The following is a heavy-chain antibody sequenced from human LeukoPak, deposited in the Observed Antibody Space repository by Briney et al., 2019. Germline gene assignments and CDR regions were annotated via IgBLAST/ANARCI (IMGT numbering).Heavy chain of an antibody. CDR1: GLTFSSYS. CDR2: ISSSSKNI. CDR3: ARDSRSIAAENWFDP. V-gene: IGHV3-21*01. D-gene: IGHD6-13*01. J-gene: IGHJ5*02. Sequence: GGSLRLSCAVSGLTFSSYSMNWVRQAPGRGLEWVSSISSSSKNIYYANTVKGRFTISRDNVKNSLYLQMNSLRAEDTAVYYCARDSRSIAAENWFDPWGQGTLVTVSS.